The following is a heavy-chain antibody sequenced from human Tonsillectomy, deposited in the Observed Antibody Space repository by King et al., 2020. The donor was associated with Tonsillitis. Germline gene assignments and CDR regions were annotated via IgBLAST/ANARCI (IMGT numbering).Heavy chain of an antibody. V-gene: IGHV1-46*01. D-gene: IGHD1-1*01. CDR2: INPSGGNT. Sequence: QLVQSGAEVKKPGASVEVSCKASVYTFTSFYLHWVRQAPGQGLEWMGIINPSGGNTTYAQKFQGRVTMTRDTSTSTIYMELSSLRSGDTAVYYCAREYPSRTGTNGVFDSGGQGTMVTVSS. CDR3: AREYPSRTGTNGVFDS. J-gene: IGHJ3*02. CDR1: VYTFTSFY.